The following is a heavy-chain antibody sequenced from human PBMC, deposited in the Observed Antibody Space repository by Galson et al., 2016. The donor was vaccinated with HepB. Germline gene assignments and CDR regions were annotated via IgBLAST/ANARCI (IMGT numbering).Heavy chain of an antibody. CDR3: SRVAMARAGNWYFDL. CDR1: GFTFADHP. CDR2: IRSKDYGATT. V-gene: IGHV3-49*03. J-gene: IGHJ2*01. D-gene: IGHD5-18*01. Sequence: SLRLSCATSGFTFADHPVSWFRQAPGKGLEWVGFIRSKDYGATTAYAASVQGRFTISRDESEITAYLQMNGLKSAETAIYYCSRVAMARAGNWYFDLWGRGTLVTVSS.